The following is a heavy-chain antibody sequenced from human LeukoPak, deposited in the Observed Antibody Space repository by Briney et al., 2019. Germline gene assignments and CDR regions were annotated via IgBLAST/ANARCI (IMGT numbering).Heavy chain of an antibody. V-gene: IGHV4-59*01. J-gene: IGHJ4*02. D-gene: IGHD6-13*01. CDR1: GGSISSYY. CDR2: IYYSGST. Sequence: PSETLSLTCTVSGGSISSYYWSWIRQPPGKGLEWIGYIYYSGSTNYNPSLKSRVTISVDTSKNQFSLKLSSVTAADTAVYYCARLSYGYLDYWGQGTLVTVSS. CDR3: ARLSYGYLDY.